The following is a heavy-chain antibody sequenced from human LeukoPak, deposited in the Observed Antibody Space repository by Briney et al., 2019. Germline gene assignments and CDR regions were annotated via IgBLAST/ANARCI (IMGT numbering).Heavy chain of an antibody. Sequence: SETLSLTCTVSGGSISSYYWGWIRQPPGKGLEWIGYIYYSGSTNYNPSLKSRVTISVDTSKNQFSLKLSSVTAADTAVYYCARVSCSSTSCNIDYWGQGTLVTVSS. CDR2: IYYSGST. CDR3: ARVSCSSTSCNIDY. V-gene: IGHV4-59*01. D-gene: IGHD2-2*01. CDR1: GGSISSYY. J-gene: IGHJ4*02.